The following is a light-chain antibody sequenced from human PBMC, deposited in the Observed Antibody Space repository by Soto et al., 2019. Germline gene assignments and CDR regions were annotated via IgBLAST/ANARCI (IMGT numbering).Light chain of an antibody. CDR2: QVS. CDR1: QSLVYSNGNAY. Sequence: DAVLTQSPLSLPVTLGQPAAISCRSSQSLVYSNGNAYLIWFQQRPGQSPMRLIYQVSTRDAGVPERFNRRWSGAYFTLKIRRVEGEECGLFYCMEGTHWPWTFRQGTKVEIK. CDR3: MEGTHWPWT. V-gene: IGKV2-30*01. J-gene: IGKJ1*01.